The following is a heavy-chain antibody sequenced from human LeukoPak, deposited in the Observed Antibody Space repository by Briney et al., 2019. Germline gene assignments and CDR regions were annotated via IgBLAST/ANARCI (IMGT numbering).Heavy chain of an antibody. CDR1: GYTFTGYY. V-gene: IGHV1-2*02. CDR2: INPNSGGT. J-gene: IGHJ3*02. CDR3: ARDGGLGYSFDAFDI. Sequence: ASVKVSCKASGYTFTGYYMHWVRQAPGQGLEWMGWINPNSGGTQYSQKFQGRVTLTRDTSITTGYMELSGLTSDDTAVYYCARDGGLGYSFDAFDIWGQGTMVTVSS. D-gene: IGHD3-22*01.